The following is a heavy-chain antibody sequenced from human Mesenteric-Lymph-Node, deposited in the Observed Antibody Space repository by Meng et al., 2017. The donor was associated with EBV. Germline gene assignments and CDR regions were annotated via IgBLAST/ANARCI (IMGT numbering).Heavy chain of an antibody. CDR1: GGSISRTNW. CDR3: ARVDYYDSSSLFDP. V-gene: IGHV4-4*02. J-gene: IGHJ5*02. D-gene: IGHD3-22*01. CDR2: IYHRGST. Sequence: DAGPGRVTPSCARFLTVAVPGGSISRTNWWSWVRKTPGKGLEWMGEIYHRGSTNYNPSLKSRVTISLDKSKNQFSLKLSSVTAADTAVYYCARVDYYDSSSLFDPWGQGTLVTVSS.